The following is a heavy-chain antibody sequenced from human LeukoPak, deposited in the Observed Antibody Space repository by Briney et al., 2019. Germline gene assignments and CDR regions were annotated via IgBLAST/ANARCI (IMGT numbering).Heavy chain of an antibody. V-gene: IGHV1-18*01. D-gene: IGHD5-18*01. CDR1: GYTFTSFG. CDR3: ARDLGEDTTMIFFDF. J-gene: IGHJ4*02. CDR2: SSAYNGNT. Sequence: ASVKVSCKASGYTFTSFGISWVRQAPGQGLEWMGWSSAYNGNTKYAQNVQGRVAMTADTSTDTAYMELRSLRSDDTAVYYCARDLGEDTTMIFFDFWGQGTLVTVSS.